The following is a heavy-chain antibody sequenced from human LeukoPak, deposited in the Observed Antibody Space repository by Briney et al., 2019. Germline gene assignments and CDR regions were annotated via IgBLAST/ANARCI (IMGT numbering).Heavy chain of an antibody. CDR3: ARLGYSSGWYVYYYGMDV. Sequence: SETLSLTCAVYGGSFSGYYWSWIRQPPGKGLEWIGEINHSGSTNYNPSLKNRVTISVDTSKNQFSLKLSSVTAADTAVYYCARLGYSSGWYVYYYGMDVWGQGTTVTVSS. CDR1: GGSFSGYY. J-gene: IGHJ6*02. D-gene: IGHD6-19*01. V-gene: IGHV4-34*01. CDR2: INHSGST.